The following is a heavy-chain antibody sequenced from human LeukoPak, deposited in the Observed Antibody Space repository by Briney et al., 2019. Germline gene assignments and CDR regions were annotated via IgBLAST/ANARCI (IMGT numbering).Heavy chain of an antibody. Sequence: SETLSLTCAVYGGSFSGYYWIWIRQPPGKGLEWIGEINHSGSTNYNPSLKSRVTISVDTSKNQFSLKLSSVTAADTAVYYCARYSYGSYYSDYWGQGTLVTVSS. D-gene: IGHD5-18*01. CDR1: GGSFSGYY. CDR3: ARYSYGSYYSDY. J-gene: IGHJ4*02. V-gene: IGHV4-34*01. CDR2: INHSGST.